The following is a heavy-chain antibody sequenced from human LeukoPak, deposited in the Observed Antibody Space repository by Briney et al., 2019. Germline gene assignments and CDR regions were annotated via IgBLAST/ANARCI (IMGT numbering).Heavy chain of an antibody. CDR2: IIPIFGTA. J-gene: IGHJ5*02. V-gene: IGHV1-69*13. CDR3: ATNKGQYGDYSSWFYP. Sequence: ASVKVSCKASGGTFSSYAISWVRQAPGQGLEWKGGIIPIFGTANYAQKFQGRVTITADESTSTAYMELSSLRSEDTAVYYCATNKGQYGDYSSWFYPWGQGTLVTVSS. D-gene: IGHD4-17*01. CDR1: GGTFSSYA.